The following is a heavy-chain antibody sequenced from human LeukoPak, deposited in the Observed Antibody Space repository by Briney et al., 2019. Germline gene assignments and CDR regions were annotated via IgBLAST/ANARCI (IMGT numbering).Heavy chain of an antibody. V-gene: IGHV4-59*01. CDR1: GGSISSYY. CDR2: IYYSGST. D-gene: IGHD5-18*01. J-gene: IGHJ4*02. Sequence: KSSETLSLTCTVSGGSISSYYWSWIRQPPGKGLEWIGYIYYSGSTNYNPSLKSRVTISVDTSKNQFSLKLSSVTAADTAVYSCARGPYNGGPPDSYGFDYWGQGTLVTVSS. CDR3: ARGPYNGGPPDSYGFDY.